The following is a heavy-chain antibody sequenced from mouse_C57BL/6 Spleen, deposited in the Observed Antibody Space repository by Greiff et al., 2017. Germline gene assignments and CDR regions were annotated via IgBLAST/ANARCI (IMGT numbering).Heavy chain of an antibody. CDR1: GFNIKDDY. Sequence: VQLKQSGAELVRPGASVKLSCTASGFNIKDDYMHWVKQRPEQGLEWIGWIDPENGDTEYASKFQGKATITADTSSNTAYLQLSSLTSEDTAVYYCTPWLLREGAMDYWGQGTSVTVSS. V-gene: IGHV14-4*01. CDR2: IDPENGDT. CDR3: TPWLLREGAMDY. J-gene: IGHJ4*01. D-gene: IGHD2-3*01.